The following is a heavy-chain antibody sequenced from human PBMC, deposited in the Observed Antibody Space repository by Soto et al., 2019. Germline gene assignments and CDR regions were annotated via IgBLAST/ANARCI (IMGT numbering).Heavy chain of an antibody. Sequence: SSETLSLTCTVSGGSISSYYWSWIRQPAGKGLEWIGRIYTSGSTNYNPSLKSRVTMSVDTSKKQFSLKLSSVTAADTAVYYCASACSSNSCYDVFDYWGQGTLCTVSS. J-gene: IGHJ4*02. D-gene: IGHD2-2*01. V-gene: IGHV4-4*07. CDR2: IYTSGST. CDR3: ASACSSNSCYDVFDY. CDR1: GGSISSYY.